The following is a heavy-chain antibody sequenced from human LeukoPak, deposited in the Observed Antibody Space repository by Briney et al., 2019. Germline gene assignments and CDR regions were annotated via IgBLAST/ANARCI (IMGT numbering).Heavy chain of an antibody. J-gene: IGHJ4*02. Sequence: PSETLSLTCTVSGGSISSGGYSWSWIRQPPGKGLEWIGYIYHSGSTYYNPSLKSRVTISVDRSKNQFSLKLSSVTAADTAVYYCARDTGGWFGNFDYWGQGALVTVSS. CDR1: GGSISSGGYS. CDR2: IYHSGST. CDR3: ARDTGGWFGNFDY. D-gene: IGHD3-10*01. V-gene: IGHV4-30-2*01.